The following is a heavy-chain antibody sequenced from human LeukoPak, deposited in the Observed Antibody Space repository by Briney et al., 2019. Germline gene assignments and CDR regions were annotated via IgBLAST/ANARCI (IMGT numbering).Heavy chain of an antibody. Sequence: PSETLSLTCTVSGGSISSSSYYWAWIRQPPGNGLEWIGSIYYTGSTYYNPSLKSRVTISVDTSKNQFSLRLSSVTAADTAVYYCARDYRLTQIQYWGQGTLVTVSS. CDR2: IYYTGST. D-gene: IGHD1-26*01. CDR3: ARDYRLTQIQY. CDR1: GGSISSSSYY. J-gene: IGHJ1*01. V-gene: IGHV4-39*07.